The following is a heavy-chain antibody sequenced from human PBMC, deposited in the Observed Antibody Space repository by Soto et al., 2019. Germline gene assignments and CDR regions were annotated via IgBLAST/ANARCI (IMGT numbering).Heavy chain of an antibody. CDR2: IYYSGST. Sequence: QVQLQESGPGLVKPSHTLSVTCSVSGGSISSGGYYRSWIRQHPGKGLEWIGYIYYSGSTYYNPSLKSRVTISVDTSKNQFSLKLSSVTAADTAVYYCASTGVYYDDSSGYYSSDAFDIWGQGTMVTVSS. CDR3: ASTGVYYDDSSGYYSSDAFDI. CDR1: GGSISSGGYY. J-gene: IGHJ3*02. V-gene: IGHV4-31*03. D-gene: IGHD3-22*01.